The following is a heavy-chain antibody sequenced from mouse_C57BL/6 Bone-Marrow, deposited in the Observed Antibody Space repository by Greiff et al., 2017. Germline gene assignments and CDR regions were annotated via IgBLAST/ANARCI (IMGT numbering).Heavy chain of an antibody. CDR2: FHPYNDDN. D-gene: IGHD1-1*01. CDR1: GYTFTTYP. V-gene: IGHV1-47*01. J-gene: IGHJ1*03. Sequence: VQLQQSGAELVKPGASVKMSCKASGYTFTTYPIEWMKQNHGKSLEWIGNFHPYNDDNKYNEKFKGKATLTVEKSSSTVYLELSRLTSDDSAVYYCATRGYYGSSFSYWYFDVWGTGTTVTVSS. CDR3: ATRGYYGSSFSYWYFDV.